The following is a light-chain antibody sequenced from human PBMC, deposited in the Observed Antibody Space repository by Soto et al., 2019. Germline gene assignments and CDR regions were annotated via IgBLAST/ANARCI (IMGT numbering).Light chain of an antibody. Sequence: DVVMTQSPLSLPVTLGQPASISCRSSQSLVYSDGNTYLSWFQQRPGQSPRRLIYQVSNRESGVPDRFSGSGVGTDFTLKIRRVEAEDVGGYYCMQGTPWYTFCQGTKLEIK. CDR1: QSLVYSDGNTY. CDR3: MQGTPWYT. CDR2: QVS. J-gene: IGKJ2*01. V-gene: IGKV2-30*01.